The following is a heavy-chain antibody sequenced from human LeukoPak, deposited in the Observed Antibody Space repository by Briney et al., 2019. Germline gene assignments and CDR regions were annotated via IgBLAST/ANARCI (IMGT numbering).Heavy chain of an antibody. CDR1: GYTFTGYY. CDR2: INPNSGGT. V-gene: IGHV1-2*02. Sequence: VASVKVSCKASGYTFTGYYMHWVRQAPGQGLEWMGWINPNSGGTNYAQKFQGRVTMTRDTSIGTAYMELSRLRSDDTAVYYCARGSDYVWGSYPCGIDYWGQGTLVTVSS. D-gene: IGHD3-16*02. CDR3: ARGSDYVWGSYPCGIDY. J-gene: IGHJ4*02.